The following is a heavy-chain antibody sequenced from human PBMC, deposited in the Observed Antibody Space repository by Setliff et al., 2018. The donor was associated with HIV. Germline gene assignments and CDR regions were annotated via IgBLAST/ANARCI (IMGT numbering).Heavy chain of an antibody. CDR1: GGSFSGYY. V-gene: IGHV4-34*01. D-gene: IGHD1-26*01. CDR2: INHSGST. CDR3: AGGPGTTSIDY. J-gene: IGHJ4*02. Sequence: ETLSLTCAVYGGSFSGYYWSWIRQPPGKGLEWIGEINHSGSTNYNMSLWSRVTISLGASRNQFSLELISVTAADTAVYYCAGGPGTTSIDYWAQGTLVTVSS.